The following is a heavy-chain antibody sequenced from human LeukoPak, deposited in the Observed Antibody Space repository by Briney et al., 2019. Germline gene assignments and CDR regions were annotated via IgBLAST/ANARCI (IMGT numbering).Heavy chain of an antibody. CDR1: GGSISSSSYY. J-gene: IGHJ4*02. D-gene: IGHD5-24*01. CDR2: IYYSGST. V-gene: IGHV4-39*07. Sequence: PSETLSLTCTVSGGSISSSSYYWGWIRQPPGKGLEWVGSIYYSGSTYYNPSLKSRVTISVDTSENQFSLKLSSVTAADTAVYFCARGPRWLQDYFNYWGQGTQVTVSS. CDR3: ARGPRWLQDYFNY.